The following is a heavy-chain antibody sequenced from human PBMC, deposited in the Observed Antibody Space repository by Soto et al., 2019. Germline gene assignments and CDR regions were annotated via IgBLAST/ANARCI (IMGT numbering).Heavy chain of an antibody. J-gene: IGHJ4*02. D-gene: IGHD3-10*01. Sequence: LSLTCAASGFTFSSYAMSWVRQAPGKGLEWVSAISGSGGSTYYADSVKGRFTISRDNSKNTLYLQMNSLRAEDTAVYYCAKEPMVSYYYGSGSYSYYWGQGTLVTVSS. CDR2: ISGSGGST. V-gene: IGHV3-23*01. CDR3: AKEPMVSYYYGSGSYSYY. CDR1: GFTFSSYA.